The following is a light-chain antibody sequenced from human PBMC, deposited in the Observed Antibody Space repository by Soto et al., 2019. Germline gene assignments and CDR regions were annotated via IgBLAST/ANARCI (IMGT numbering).Light chain of an antibody. Sequence: EIVLTQSPATLSLSPGERATLSCRASQSVSSYLAWYQQKPGQAPRLLIYDASNRATGIPARFSGSGSGTDFTLTISSLQPEDVATYYCQKYNNVPATFGLGTRLEIK. CDR3: QKYNNVPAT. V-gene: IGKV3-11*01. CDR2: DAS. CDR1: QSVSSY. J-gene: IGKJ5*01.